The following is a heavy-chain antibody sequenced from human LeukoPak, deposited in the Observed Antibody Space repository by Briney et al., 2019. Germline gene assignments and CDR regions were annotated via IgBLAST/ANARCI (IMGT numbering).Heavy chain of an antibody. CDR2: ISGSGGGT. D-gene: IGHD6-13*01. CDR1: GFTFSSYV. V-gene: IGHV3-23*01. CDR3: DRRGAAGTYYFDY. Sequence: GGSLRLSCAASGFTFSSYVMSWVRQAPGKGLEWVSAISGSGGGTYYADSVKGRFTISRDNSKNTMYLQTNSLRAEDTAVYYCDRRGAAGTYYFDYWGQGTLVTVSS. J-gene: IGHJ4*02.